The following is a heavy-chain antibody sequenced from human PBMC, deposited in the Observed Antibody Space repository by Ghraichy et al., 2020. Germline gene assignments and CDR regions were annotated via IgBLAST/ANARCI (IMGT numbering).Heavy chain of an antibody. CDR3: ASLYDILTGRYDAFDI. V-gene: IGHV4-39*01. J-gene: IGHJ3*02. Sequence: SETLSLTCTVSGGSISSSSYYWGWIRQPPGKGLEWIGSTYYSGSTYYNPSLKSRVTISVDTSKNQFSLKLSSVTAADTAVYYCASLYDILTGRYDAFDIWGQGTMVTVSS. CDR2: TYYSGST. CDR1: GGSISSSSYY. D-gene: IGHD3-9*01.